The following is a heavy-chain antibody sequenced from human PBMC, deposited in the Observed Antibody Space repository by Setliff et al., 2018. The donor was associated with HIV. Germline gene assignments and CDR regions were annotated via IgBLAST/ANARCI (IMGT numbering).Heavy chain of an antibody. V-gene: IGHV4-38-2*01. Sequence: PSETLSLTCAVSGYSISTAYHWGRIRQPPGKGLEWIGSVYHSGTTYYNPSLKSRVTISVDMSNNQFSLKVTSVTAADTAVYYCMRGRSITIFGVAYFDFWGQGTQVTVSS. J-gene: IGHJ4*02. CDR2: VYHSGTT. D-gene: IGHD3-3*01. CDR1: GYSISTAYH. CDR3: MRGRSITIFGVAYFDF.